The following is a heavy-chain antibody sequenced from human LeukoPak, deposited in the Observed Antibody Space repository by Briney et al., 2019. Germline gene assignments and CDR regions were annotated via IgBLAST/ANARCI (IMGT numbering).Heavy chain of an antibody. J-gene: IGHJ4*02. D-gene: IGHD6-19*01. CDR2: IYHSGST. CDR1: GYSISSGYY. V-gene: IGHV4-38-2*01. Sequence: PPETLSLTCAVSGYSISSGYYWGWIRQPPGKGLEWIGTIYHSGSTYYNPSLKSRVTISVNTSKNQFSLKLNSVTAADTAVYYCARVGGVAGTSYYFDYWGQGTLVTVSS. CDR3: ARVGGVAGTSYYFDY.